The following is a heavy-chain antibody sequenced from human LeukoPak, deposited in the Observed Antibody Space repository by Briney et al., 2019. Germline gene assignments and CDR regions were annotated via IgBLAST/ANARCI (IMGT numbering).Heavy chain of an antibody. D-gene: IGHD3-10*01. Sequence: SETLSLTCTVSGGSISSYYWSWIRRPAGKGLEWIGRIDTSGSTNYNPSLKSRVTMSVDTSKNQFSLKLSSVTAADTAVYYCARDTTMVRGVIRGSWFDPWGQGTLVTVSS. V-gene: IGHV4-4*07. CDR1: GGSISSYY. CDR2: IDTSGST. CDR3: ARDTTMVRGVIRGSWFDP. J-gene: IGHJ5*02.